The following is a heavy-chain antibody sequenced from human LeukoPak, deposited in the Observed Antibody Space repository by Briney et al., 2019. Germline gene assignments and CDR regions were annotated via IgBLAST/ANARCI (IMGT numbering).Heavy chain of an antibody. D-gene: IGHD2-21*02. CDR1: GYTFIGYN. V-gene: IGHV1-2*02. CDR2: INPNSGGT. Sequence: ASVKVSCKASGYTFIGYNMHWVRQAPGQGLEWMGWINPNSGGTNYAQSFQGRVTMTRDTSISTAYMELSRLRSDDTAVYYCARDSTRKGDWDFDYWGQGTLVTVSS. CDR3: ARDSTRKGDWDFDY. J-gene: IGHJ4*02.